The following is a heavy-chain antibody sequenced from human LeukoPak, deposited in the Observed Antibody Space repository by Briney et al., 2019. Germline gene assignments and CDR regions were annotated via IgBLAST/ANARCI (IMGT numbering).Heavy chain of an antibody. J-gene: IGHJ4*02. Sequence: GGSLRLSCAASGFTFDSYAMHWVRQAPGKGLEWVAVKWYDGSNKYYADSVKGRFTISRDNSNNTLSVLMNSLRAEDTAVYYCARDSYGSGSLDFWGQGTLVTVSS. V-gene: IGHV3-33*01. CDR3: ARDSYGSGSLDF. CDR2: KWYDGSNK. D-gene: IGHD3-10*01. CDR1: GFTFDSYA.